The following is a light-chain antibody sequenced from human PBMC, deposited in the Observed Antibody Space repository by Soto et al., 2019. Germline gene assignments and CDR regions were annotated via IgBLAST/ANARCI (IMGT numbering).Light chain of an antibody. CDR3: QQYHTSPLT. CDR1: QSVSSSY. Sequence: EIVLPQSPGPLSLFAGERSTLSCRASQSVSSSYLAWYQQKPGQAPRLLIYGASSRATGIPDRFSGSGSATDFTLTISRLEPEDFAVYYCQQYHTSPLTFGGGTKVDI. V-gene: IGKV3-20*01. J-gene: IGKJ4*01. CDR2: GAS.